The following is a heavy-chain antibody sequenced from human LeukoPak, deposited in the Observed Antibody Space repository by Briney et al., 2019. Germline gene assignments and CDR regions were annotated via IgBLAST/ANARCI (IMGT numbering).Heavy chain of an antibody. CDR2: ISSSGSTI. CDR1: GFTFSSYE. D-gene: IGHD6-19*01. Sequence: GGSLRLSCAASGFTFSSYEMNWVRQAPGKGLGWVSYISSSGSTIYYADSVKGRFTISRDNAKNSLYLQMNSLRAEDTAVYYCARAGLSSQDYYYYYMDVWGKGTTVTISS. J-gene: IGHJ6*03. CDR3: ARAGLSSQDYYYYYMDV. V-gene: IGHV3-48*03.